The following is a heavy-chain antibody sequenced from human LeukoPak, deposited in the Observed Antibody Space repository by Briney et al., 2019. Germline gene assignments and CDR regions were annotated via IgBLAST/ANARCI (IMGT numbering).Heavy chain of an antibody. D-gene: IGHD1-26*01. CDR1: GFTFSNYW. Sequence: PGGSLILSCAASGFTFSNYWMTWVRQAPGKGLEWVAGIKEDGSEKSYVDSVRGRFTISRDNAKTSLFLQMNSLGAEDTAVYYCVRGGSYTFDPWGQGILVTVSS. CDR3: VRGGSYTFDP. J-gene: IGHJ5*02. CDR2: IKEDGSEK. V-gene: IGHV3-7*01.